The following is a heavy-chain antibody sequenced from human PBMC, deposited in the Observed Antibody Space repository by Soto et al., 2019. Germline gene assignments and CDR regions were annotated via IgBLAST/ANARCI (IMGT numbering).Heavy chain of an antibody. Sequence: GASVKVSCKASGYTFTVYYMHWVRQAPGQGLEWMGWINPNSGGTNYAQKFQGWVTMTRDTSISTAYMELSRLRSDDTAAYYCARDSRDYYGSGSYGPSGVSYYYYYGMDVWGQGTTVTVSS. CDR1: GYTFTVYY. CDR2: INPNSGGT. D-gene: IGHD3-10*01. CDR3: ARDSRDYYGSGSYGPSGVSYYYYYGMDV. V-gene: IGHV1-2*04. J-gene: IGHJ6*02.